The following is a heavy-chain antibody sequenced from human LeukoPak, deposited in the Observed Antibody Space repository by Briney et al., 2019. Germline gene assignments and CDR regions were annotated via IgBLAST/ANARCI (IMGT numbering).Heavy chain of an antibody. CDR2: IWYDGDNK. CDR1: GFTFSSYG. D-gene: IGHD5-18*01. CDR3: ARDARIQHYYFDY. J-gene: IGHJ4*02. V-gene: IGHV3-33*01. Sequence: PGRSLRLSCAASGFTFSSYGMHWVRRAPGKGLEWVAVIWYDGDNKYYADSVKGRFTISRDNSKNTLYVQMNSLRAEDTAVYYCARDARIQHYYFDYWGQGTLVTVSS.